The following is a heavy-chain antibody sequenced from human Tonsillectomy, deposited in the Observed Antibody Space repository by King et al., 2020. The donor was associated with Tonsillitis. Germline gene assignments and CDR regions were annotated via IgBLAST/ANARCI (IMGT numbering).Heavy chain of an antibody. CDR3: ARREGALDYYYYGMDV. J-gene: IGHJ6*02. Sequence: VQLVESGGGVVQPGRSLRLSCAASGFTFSSYALHWVRQAPGKGLEWVAVISFDGSNKYYADSVKGRFTIARDNSKNTLHLQMNSLRAEDTAVYFCARREGALDYYYYGMDVWGQGTTVTVSS. CDR2: ISFDGSNK. D-gene: IGHD4/OR15-4a*01. V-gene: IGHV3-30-3*01. CDR1: GFTFSSYA.